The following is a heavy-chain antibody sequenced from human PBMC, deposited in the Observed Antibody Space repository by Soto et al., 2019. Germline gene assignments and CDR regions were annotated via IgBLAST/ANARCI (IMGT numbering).Heavy chain of an antibody. CDR1: GGSISSSSYY. CDR3: SRVCYVSDFWSRYYYGMDV. V-gene: IGHV4-39*01. D-gene: IGHD3-3*01. CDR2: IYYSGST. J-gene: IGHJ6*02. Sequence: SETLSLTCTVSGGSISSSSYYWGWIRQPPGKGLEWIGSIYYSGSTYYNPSLKSRVTISVDTSKNQFSLKLSSVTAADTAVYYCSRVCYVSDFWSRYYYGMDVWGQGTTVTVSS.